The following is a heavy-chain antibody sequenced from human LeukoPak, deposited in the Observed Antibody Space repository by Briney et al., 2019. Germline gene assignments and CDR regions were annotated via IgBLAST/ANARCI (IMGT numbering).Heavy chain of an antibody. D-gene: IGHD1-26*01. Sequence: SQTLSLTCTVSGGSISGTTHYWSWIRQLPGKGLEWIGFKYYSESAHYNPSLKSRVTISVDTSKKQSSLNLSSVTAADTAVYYCASSGSCYFQHWGQGTLVTVSS. J-gene: IGHJ1*01. V-gene: IGHV4-31*03. CDR1: GGSISGTTHY. CDR2: KYYSESA. CDR3: ASSGSCYFQH.